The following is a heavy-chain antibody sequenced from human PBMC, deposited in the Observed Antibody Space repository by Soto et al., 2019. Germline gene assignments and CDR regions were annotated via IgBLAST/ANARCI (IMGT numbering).Heavy chain of an antibody. CDR3: ARGGKQPDWFDP. Sequence: PSETLSLTCTVSGGSISSSSYYWGWIRQPPGKGLEWIGSIFYSGSTYYNPSLKSRVTISVDTSKNQFSLKLSSVTAADTAVYYCARGGKQPDWFDPWGQGTLVTVSS. V-gene: IGHV4-39*07. CDR2: IFYSGST. CDR1: GGSISSSSYY. J-gene: IGHJ5*02.